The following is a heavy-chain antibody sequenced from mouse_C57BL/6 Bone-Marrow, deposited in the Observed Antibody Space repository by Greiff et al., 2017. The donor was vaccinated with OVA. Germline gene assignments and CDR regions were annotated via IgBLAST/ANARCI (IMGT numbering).Heavy chain of an antibody. Sequence: VQLQQSGAELVRPGASVKLSCTASGFNIKDDYMHWVKQRPEQGLEWIGWIDPENGDTEYASKFQGKATITADTSSNTAYLQLSSLTSEYTAVYYCTTLYYYGSSYAMDYWGQGTSVTVSS. CDR2: IDPENGDT. CDR1: GFNIKDDY. D-gene: IGHD1-1*01. CDR3: TTLYYYGSSYAMDY. J-gene: IGHJ4*01. V-gene: IGHV14-4*01.